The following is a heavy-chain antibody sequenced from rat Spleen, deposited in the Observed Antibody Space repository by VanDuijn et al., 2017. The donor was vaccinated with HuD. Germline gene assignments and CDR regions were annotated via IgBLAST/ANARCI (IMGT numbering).Heavy chain of an antibody. D-gene: IGHD4-3*01. CDR3: AIDGIIRGTGGY. CDR2: SAPGSGGT. V-gene: IGHV1-57*01. Sequence: QVQLQQSGAELAKPGSSVKISCKASGYTFTSYAMHWIKQTTGQALEWTGYSAPGSGGTKYNEKFKGKTTLTVDKSSSTAYMQLSSMKHLDTAGYYCAIDGIIRGTGGYWGQGTLVTVAS. J-gene: IGHJ3*01. CDR1: GYTFTSYA.